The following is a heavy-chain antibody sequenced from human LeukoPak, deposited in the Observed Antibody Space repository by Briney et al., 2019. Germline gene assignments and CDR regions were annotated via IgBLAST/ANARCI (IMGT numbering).Heavy chain of an antibody. V-gene: IGHV3-21*04. D-gene: IGHD4/OR15-4a*01. CDR3: ARRAGAYSHPYDY. CDR2: ISSSSSYI. Sequence: SGGSLRLSCAASGFTFSSYTMNWVRQAPGKGLEWVSSISSSSSYIYYADSVKGRFTISRDNAKKSLFLQMNSLRAEDTAVYYCARRAGAYSHPYDYWGQGTLVTVSS. J-gene: IGHJ4*02. CDR1: GFTFSSYT.